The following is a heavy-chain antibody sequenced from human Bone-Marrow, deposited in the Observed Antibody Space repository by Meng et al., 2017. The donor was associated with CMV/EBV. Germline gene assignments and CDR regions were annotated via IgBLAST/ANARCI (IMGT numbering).Heavy chain of an antibody. CDR2: MNPHGSER. Sequence: GESLKISCEVSGFTLTDYWMDWVRQAPGKGLEWVANMNPHGSERNYVDSVKGRFIISRDSAKNSLYLQLNSLRVEDTAVYYCSRENSGLDSWAQGTLVTVSS. V-gene: IGHV3-7*01. CDR1: GFTLTDYW. J-gene: IGHJ5*01. CDR3: SRENSGLDS.